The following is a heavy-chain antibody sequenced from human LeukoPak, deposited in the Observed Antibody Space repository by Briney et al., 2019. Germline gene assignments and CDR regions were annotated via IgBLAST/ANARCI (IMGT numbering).Heavy chain of an antibody. CDR3: ARVYGSGTNWFDP. V-gene: IGHV1-2*02. D-gene: IGHD3-10*01. Sequence: ASVKVSCKASGYTFTGYYMHWVRQAPGQGLEWMGWIDPNSGGTNYAQKFQGRVTMTRDTSISTAYMELSRLRSDDTAVYYCARVYGSGTNWFDPWGQGTLVTVSS. CDR1: GYTFTGYY. J-gene: IGHJ5*02. CDR2: IDPNSGGT.